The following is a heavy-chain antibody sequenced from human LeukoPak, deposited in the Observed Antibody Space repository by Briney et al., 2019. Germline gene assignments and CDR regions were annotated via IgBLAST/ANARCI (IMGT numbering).Heavy chain of an antibody. CDR1: GFTFSYYT. V-gene: IGHV3-30*04. J-gene: IGHJ4*02. D-gene: IGHD6-13*01. CDR2: ISYDGSNK. CDR3: ARAPTSEQQLQFDY. Sequence: GGSLRLSCAASGFTFSYYTMHWVRQAPGKGLEWVAVISYDGSNKYYTDSVKGRFTISRDNAKNSLYLQMNSLRTEDTAVYYCARAPTSEQQLQFDYWGQGTLVTVSS.